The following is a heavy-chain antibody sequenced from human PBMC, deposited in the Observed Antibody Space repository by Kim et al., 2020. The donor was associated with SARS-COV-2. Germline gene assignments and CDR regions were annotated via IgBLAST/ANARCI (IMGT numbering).Heavy chain of an antibody. V-gene: IGHV4-59*08. CDR3: ASSRRSAYPGLAFVV. J-gene: IGHJ3*01. CDR1: GDSISSYY. Sequence: SETLSLTCMVSGDSISSYYWSWIRQPPGKRLEWIGYIYYSGSTNYNPSFKSRVIISVDTSKNKFSLELSSVTAADTAVYYCASSRRSAYPGLAFVVWGRGTMVTVYS. CDR2: IYYSGST. D-gene: IGHD3-22*01.